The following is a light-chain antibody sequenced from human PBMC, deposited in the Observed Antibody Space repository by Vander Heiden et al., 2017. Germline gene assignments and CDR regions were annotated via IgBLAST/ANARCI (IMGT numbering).Light chain of an antibody. J-gene: IGKJ2*01. CDR1: QSISSY. CDR2: AAS. Sequence: IQTTQSPSSLSASVGDRVTITCRASQSISSYLNWYQQKPGKAPKLLIYAASSLQSGVPSRFSGSGSGTDFTLTISSLQPEDFATYYCQQGYSTPRTFGQGTKLEIK. V-gene: IGKV1-39*01. CDR3: QQGYSTPRT.